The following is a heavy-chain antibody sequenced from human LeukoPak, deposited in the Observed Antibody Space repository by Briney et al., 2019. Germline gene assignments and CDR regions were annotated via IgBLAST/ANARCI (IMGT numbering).Heavy chain of an antibody. CDR2: ISYDGSNK. CDR3: AKVATIMDGYSYGDTALFDY. J-gene: IGHJ4*02. V-gene: IGHV3-30*04. D-gene: IGHD5-18*01. CDR1: GFTFSSYA. Sequence: GGSLRLSCAASGFTFSSYAMHWVRQAPGKGLEWVAVISYDGSNKYYADSVKGRFTISRDNSKNTLYLQMNSLRAEDTAVYYCAKVATIMDGYSYGDTALFDYWGQGTLVTVSS.